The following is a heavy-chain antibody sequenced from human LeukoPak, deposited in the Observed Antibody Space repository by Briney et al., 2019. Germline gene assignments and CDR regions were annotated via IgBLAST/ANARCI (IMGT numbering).Heavy chain of an antibody. CDR2: INGEATST. CDR1: GFTFIGYA. J-gene: IGHJ1*01. CDR3: VKRDYYGTSTFSPLFQH. Sequence: GGSLRLSCAASGFTFIGYAMSWVRQVPGKGLEWVSAINGEATSTFYAESVKGRFTISRDNSKNTLYLQMNDLRAEDTAVYYCVKRDYYGTSTFSPLFQHWGQGTLVTVSS. D-gene: IGHD3-22*01. V-gene: IGHV3-23*01.